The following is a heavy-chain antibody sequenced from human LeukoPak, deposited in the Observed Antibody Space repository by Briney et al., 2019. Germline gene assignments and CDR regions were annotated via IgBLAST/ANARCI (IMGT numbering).Heavy chain of an antibody. J-gene: IGHJ4*02. Sequence: GGSLRLSCAASGLTFSSYDMHWVRQATGKGLEWVSGIGRAGDTYYSGSVKGRFTISRENAKNSLYLEMNSLRAGDTAVYYCTRGAAGFDYWGQGTLVTISS. V-gene: IGHV3-13*04. CDR1: GLTFSSYD. D-gene: IGHD6-13*01. CDR3: TRGAAGFDY. CDR2: IGRAGDT.